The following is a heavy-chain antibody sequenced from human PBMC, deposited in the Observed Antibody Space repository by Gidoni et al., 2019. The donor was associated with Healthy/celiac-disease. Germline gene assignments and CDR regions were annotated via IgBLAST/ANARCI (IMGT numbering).Heavy chain of an antibody. Sequence: EVQLLESGGGLVQPGGSLRLSCAASGFTFISTAMSWVRQAPGKGLEWFSAISVSGGSTYYADSVKGRFTISRDNSKNTLYLQMNSLRAEDTAVYYCANGVLLWFGEFHDAFDIWGQGTMVTVSS. CDR2: ISVSGGST. CDR3: ANGVLLWFGEFHDAFDI. D-gene: IGHD3-10*01. J-gene: IGHJ3*02. CDR1: GFTFISTA. V-gene: IGHV3-23*01.